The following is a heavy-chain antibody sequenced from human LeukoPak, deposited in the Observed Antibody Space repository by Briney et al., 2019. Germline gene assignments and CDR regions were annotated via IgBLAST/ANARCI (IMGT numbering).Heavy chain of an antibody. D-gene: IGHD1-26*01. CDR1: GFTFSNYW. CDR3: ARELVGASGFDY. V-gene: IGHV3-7*01. CDR2: IKQDGSEK. Sequence: GGSLRLSCAASGFTFSNYWTGWVRQAPGKGLEWVANIKQDGSEKRYVDPVKGRFTISRDNAKNSLYLQMNSLRAEDTAVYYCARELVGASGFDYWGQGTLVTVSS. J-gene: IGHJ4*02.